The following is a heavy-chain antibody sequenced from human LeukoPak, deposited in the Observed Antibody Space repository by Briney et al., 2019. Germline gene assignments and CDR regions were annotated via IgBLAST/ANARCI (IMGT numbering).Heavy chain of an antibody. D-gene: IGHD4-17*01. V-gene: IGHV4-34*08. CDR1: GVTFSNYY. J-gene: IGHJ4*01. CDR2: ITHSGST. Sequence: SETLSLTCAVYGVTFSNYYWSWIRQPPGKGLEWIGEITHSGSTNYNPSLKSRVSISVDTSKNQFSLRLTSVTAADTAVYYCAPIFGDYSDFDYWGQGTLVTVSS. CDR3: APIFGDYSDFDY.